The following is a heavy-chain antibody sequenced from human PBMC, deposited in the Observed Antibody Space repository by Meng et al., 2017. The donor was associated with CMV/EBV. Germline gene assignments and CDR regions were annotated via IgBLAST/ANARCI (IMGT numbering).Heavy chain of an antibody. V-gene: IGHV4-4*07. J-gene: IGHJ4*02. CDR2: IYTSGST. CDR1: GGSLMIFY. Sequence: QPKCSAPGLVNPSDTLPPTCTVSGGSLMIFYWSWPGQPTGKGLEWIGRIYTSGSTNYTPSLKSRVTMSVDTSKNQFSLKLSSVTAADTAVYYCARGSYYRYVIDYWGQGTLVTVSS. D-gene: IGHD2-21*01. CDR3: ARGSYYRYVIDY.